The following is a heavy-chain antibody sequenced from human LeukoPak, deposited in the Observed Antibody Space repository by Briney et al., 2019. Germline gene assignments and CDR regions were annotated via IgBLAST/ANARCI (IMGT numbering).Heavy chain of an antibody. CDR1: GYSISSGYY. J-gene: IGHJ4*02. CDR2: IYHSGST. Sequence: SETLSLTCTVSGYSISSGYYWGWIRQPPGKGLEWIGSIYHSGSTYYNPSLKGRVTISVDTSKNQFSLKLSSVTAADTAVYYCASPAGVGAGNWGQGTLVTVSS. D-gene: IGHD1-26*01. CDR3: ASPAGVGAGN. V-gene: IGHV4-38-2*02.